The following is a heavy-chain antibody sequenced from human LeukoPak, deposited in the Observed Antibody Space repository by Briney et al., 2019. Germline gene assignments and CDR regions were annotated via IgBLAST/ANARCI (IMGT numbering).Heavy chain of an antibody. J-gene: IGHJ4*02. CDR2: IWYDGSNK. D-gene: IGHD6-13*01. CDR1: GFIFSSYG. V-gene: IGHV3-33*06. Sequence: PGRSLRLSCAASGFIFSSYGMHWVRQAPGKGLEWVAVIWYDGSNKYYADSVKGRFTISRDNSKNTLYLQMNSLRAEDTAVYYCAKDRRIAAAGPVGYWGQGTLVTVSS. CDR3: AKDRRIAAAGPVGY.